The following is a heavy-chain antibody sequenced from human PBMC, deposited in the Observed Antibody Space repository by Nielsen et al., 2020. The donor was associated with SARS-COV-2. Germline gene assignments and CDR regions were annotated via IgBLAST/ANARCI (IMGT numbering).Heavy chain of an antibody. CDR3: ARGQILGYCSSTSCSTMYNWFDP. D-gene: IGHD2-2*01. J-gene: IGHJ5*02. CDR1: GGSISSSNYY. CDR2: IYYSGST. V-gene: IGHV4-39*01. Sequence: SETLSLTCTVSGGSISSSNYYWDWIRQPPGKGLEWIGCIYYSGSTYYNSSLKSRLTISVDTSKNQFSLKLSSVTAADTAVYYCARGQILGYCSSTSCSTMYNWFDPWGQGTLVTVSS.